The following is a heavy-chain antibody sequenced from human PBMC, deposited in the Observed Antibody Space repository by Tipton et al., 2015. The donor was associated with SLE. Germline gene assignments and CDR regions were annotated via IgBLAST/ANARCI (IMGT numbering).Heavy chain of an antibody. V-gene: IGHV1-46*01. Sequence: QLVQSGAEVKKPGASVKVSCKASGYTFTSYYMHWVRQAPGQGLEWMGIINPSGGSTSYAQKFQGRVTMTRDTSTSTVYMELRSLRSDDTAVYYCASAVGIGSRWLEYFQHWGQGTLVTVSS. CDR2: INPSGGST. CDR3: ASAVGIGSRWLEYFQH. CDR1: GYTFTSYY. D-gene: IGHD6-13*01. J-gene: IGHJ1*01.